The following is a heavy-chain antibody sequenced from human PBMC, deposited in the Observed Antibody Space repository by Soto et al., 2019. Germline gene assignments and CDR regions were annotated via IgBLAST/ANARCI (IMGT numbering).Heavy chain of an antibody. J-gene: IGHJ5*02. CDR3: AKDGAARPTNWFDP. Sequence: EVHMLESGGDLVQPGGSLRLSCEASGFTFSNSPMAWVRQAPGKGLEWVSSIGSSGATTYYADSVKGRFIISRDNSKNTLYLQMNSLRAEDTAVYYCAKDGAARPTNWFDPWGQGTLVTVSS. D-gene: IGHD6-6*01. V-gene: IGHV3-23*01. CDR1: GFTFSNSP. CDR2: IGSSGATT.